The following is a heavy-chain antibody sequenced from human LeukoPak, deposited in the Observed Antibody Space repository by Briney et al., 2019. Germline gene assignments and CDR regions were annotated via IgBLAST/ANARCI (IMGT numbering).Heavy chain of an antibody. J-gene: IGHJ4*02. CDR2: IYPGDSDT. D-gene: IGHD3-10*01. V-gene: IGHV5-51*01. Sequence: GESLKISCKGSEYRFTSNWIGWVRQMPGKGLEWMGIIYPGDSDTRYSPSFQGQVTISADKSISTAYLQWSSLKASDTAMYYCARHASVGSGSYYWPDYWGQGTLVTVSS. CDR3: ARHASVGSGSYYWPDY. CDR1: EYRFTSNW.